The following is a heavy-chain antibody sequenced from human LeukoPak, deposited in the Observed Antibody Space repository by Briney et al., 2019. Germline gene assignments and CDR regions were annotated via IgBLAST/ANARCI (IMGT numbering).Heavy chain of an antibody. J-gene: IGHJ6*03. V-gene: IGHV4-34*01. CDR2: INHSGST. Sequence: SETLSLTCAVYGGSFSGYYWSWIRQPPGKGLEWIGEINHSGSTNYNPSLKSRVTISVDTSKNQLSLKLSSVTAADTAVYYCARSGSDSSGYYHTPYYYYMDVWGKGTTVTVSS. CDR1: GGSFSGYY. CDR3: ARSGSDSSGYYHTPYYYYMDV. D-gene: IGHD3-22*01.